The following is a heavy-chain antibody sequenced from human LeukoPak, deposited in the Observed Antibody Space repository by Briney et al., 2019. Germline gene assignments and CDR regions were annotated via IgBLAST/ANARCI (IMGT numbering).Heavy chain of an antibody. CDR2: IRRRGRYI. J-gene: IGHJ4*02. D-gene: IGHD4-11*01. CDR3: ARDDRDMSTVTTLDY. CDR1: GFTVSSYS. V-gene: IGHV3-21*01. Sequence: GGYLSPSGAASGFTVSSYSMNWVRQAPGKGLEWVSSIRRRGRYIYYADSGKGPFTSSRDNTKNSMYLQMRSLRGGDAAVYYCARDDRDMSTVTTLDYWGQGTLVTVS.